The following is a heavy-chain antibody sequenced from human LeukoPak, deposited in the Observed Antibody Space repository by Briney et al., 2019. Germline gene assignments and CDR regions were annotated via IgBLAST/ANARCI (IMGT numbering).Heavy chain of an antibody. CDR2: TSSNGDNK. V-gene: IGHV3-30*04. J-gene: IGHJ4*02. D-gene: IGHD5-12*01. CDR1: GFTFSSYT. CDR3: ARDRPRGYSGYDLEY. Sequence: GGSLRLSCAASGFTFSSYTMHWVRQAPGKGLDWVAITSSNGDNKNYADSVKGRFTISRDNSKNRLYLHMNSLRPEDTAVYYCARDRPRGYSGYDLEYWGQGTLVTVSS.